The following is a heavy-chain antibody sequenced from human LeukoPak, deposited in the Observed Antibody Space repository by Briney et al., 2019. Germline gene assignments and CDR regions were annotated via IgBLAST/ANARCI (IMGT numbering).Heavy chain of an antibody. Sequence: PSETLSLTCTVSGYSISSGYYWGWIRQPPGKGLEWIGSIYHSGSTYYNPSLKSRVTISVDTSKNQFSLKLSSVTAADTAVYYCARGIAAAGPDWFDPWGQGTLVAVSS. CDR2: IYHSGST. CDR3: ARGIAAAGPDWFDP. CDR1: GYSISSGYY. J-gene: IGHJ5*02. V-gene: IGHV4-38-2*02. D-gene: IGHD6-13*01.